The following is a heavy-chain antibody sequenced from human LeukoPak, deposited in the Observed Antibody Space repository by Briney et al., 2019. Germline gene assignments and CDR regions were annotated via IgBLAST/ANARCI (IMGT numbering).Heavy chain of an antibody. J-gene: IGHJ4*02. D-gene: IGHD1-26*01. CDR1: GGSFSGYY. V-gene: IGHV4-34*01. CDR2: INRSGST. CDR3: ARVRIGWGNDY. Sequence: SETLSLTCAVYGGSFSGYYWSWIRQPPGKGLEWIGEINRSGSTNYNPSLKSRVTISVDTSKNQFSLKLSSVTAADTAVYYCARVRIGWGNDYWGQGTLVTVSS.